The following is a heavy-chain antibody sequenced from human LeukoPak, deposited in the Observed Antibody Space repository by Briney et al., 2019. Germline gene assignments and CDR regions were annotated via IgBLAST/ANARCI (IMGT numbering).Heavy chain of an antibody. CDR3: ARGTVIRGVITPALDY. D-gene: IGHD3-10*01. Sequence: PGRSLRLSCATSGFNFEDYAINWVRQAPGKGLEWVSVIYSGGSTYYADSVKGRFTISRDNSKNTLYLQMNSLRAEDTAVYYCARGTVIRGVITPALDYWGQGTLVTVSS. CDR1: GFNFEDYA. CDR2: IYSGGST. J-gene: IGHJ4*02. V-gene: IGHV3-53*01.